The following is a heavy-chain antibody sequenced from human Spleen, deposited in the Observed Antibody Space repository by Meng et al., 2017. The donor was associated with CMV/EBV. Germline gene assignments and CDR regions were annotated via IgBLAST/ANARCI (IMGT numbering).Heavy chain of an antibody. J-gene: IGHJ2*01. CDR1: GGSIRSYY. D-gene: IGHD2/OR15-2a*01. V-gene: IGHV4-59*01. CDR3: TSNDFYDWFFAV. Sequence: GSLRLSCTVSGGSIRSYYWTWIRQPPGKGLEWIGNIYYSGGTNYNPSLKSRVTISIDTSENQFSLRLSSVTAADTAIYYCTSNDFYDWFFAVWGRGTLVTVSS. CDR2: IYYSGGT.